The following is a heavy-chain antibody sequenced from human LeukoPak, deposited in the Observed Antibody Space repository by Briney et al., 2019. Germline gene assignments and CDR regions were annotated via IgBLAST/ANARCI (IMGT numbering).Heavy chain of an antibody. CDR2: ISAYNGNT. V-gene: IGHV1-18*01. J-gene: IGHJ4*02. CDR1: GFTFTSYD. CDR3: ARDPYDFWSGYYLGPADY. D-gene: IGHD3-3*01. Sequence: ASVKVSCKASGFTFTSYDINWVRQAPGQGLEWMGWISAYNGNTNYAQKLQGRVTMTTDTSTSTAYMELRSLRSDDTAVYYCARDPYDFWSGYYLGPADYWGQGTLVTVSS.